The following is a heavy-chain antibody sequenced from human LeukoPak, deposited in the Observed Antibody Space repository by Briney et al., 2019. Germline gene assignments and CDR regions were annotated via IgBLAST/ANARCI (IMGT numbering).Heavy chain of an antibody. CDR2: IIHSGRT. Sequence: PSETLSLTCAVYGGSLSNYYWSWVRQPPGKGLEWIGEIIHSGRTNYNPSLKSRVTISLDTSKNQFSLRLTSVAAADTAVYYCARSDPYYYMDVWGKGTTVTVSS. CDR3: ARSDPYYYMDV. J-gene: IGHJ6*03. V-gene: IGHV4-34*12. CDR1: GGSLSNYY.